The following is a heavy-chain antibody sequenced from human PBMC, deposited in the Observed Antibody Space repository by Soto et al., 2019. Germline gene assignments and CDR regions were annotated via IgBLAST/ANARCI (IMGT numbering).Heavy chain of an antibody. V-gene: IGHV3-48*02. CDR1: GFTFSTYS. CDR3: ARLSVRYCSGGSCSQLDY. Sequence: EVQLVESGGGLVQPGGSVRLSCAASGFTFSTYSMNWVRQAPGKGLEWVSFISSSGGTIYYADSVKGRFTISRDNAKNSLYLQMNSLSDDDTAVYYCARLSVRYCSGGSCSQLDYWGQGTRVTVSS. D-gene: IGHD2-15*01. CDR2: ISSSGGTI. J-gene: IGHJ4*02.